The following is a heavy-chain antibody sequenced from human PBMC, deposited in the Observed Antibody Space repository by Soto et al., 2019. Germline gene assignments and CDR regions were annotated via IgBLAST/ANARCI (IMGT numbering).Heavy chain of an antibody. D-gene: IGHD4-17*01. Sequence: GGSLRLSCAASGFTFSSYSMNWVRQAPGKGLEWVSYISSSSSTIYYADSVKGRFTISRDNAKNSLYLQMNSLRDEDTAVYYCARDTTDYSDLPLYFDYWGQGTLVTVSS. V-gene: IGHV3-48*02. CDR1: GFTFSSYS. CDR2: ISSSSSTI. CDR3: ARDTTDYSDLPLYFDY. J-gene: IGHJ4*02.